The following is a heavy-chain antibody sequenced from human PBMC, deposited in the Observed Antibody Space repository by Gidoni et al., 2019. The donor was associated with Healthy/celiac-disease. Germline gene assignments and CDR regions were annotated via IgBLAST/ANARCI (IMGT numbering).Heavy chain of an antibody. Sequence: EVQLVESGGGLVQPGRSLRLSCAASGFTFDDYAMHWVRQAPGKGLEWVSGISWNSGSIGYADSVKGRFTISRDNAKNSLYLQMNSLRAEDTALYYCAKPRSTVTRIGFDAFDIWGQGTMVTVSS. V-gene: IGHV3-9*01. J-gene: IGHJ3*02. D-gene: IGHD4-17*01. CDR1: GFTFDDYA. CDR3: AKPRSTVTRIGFDAFDI. CDR2: ISWNSGSI.